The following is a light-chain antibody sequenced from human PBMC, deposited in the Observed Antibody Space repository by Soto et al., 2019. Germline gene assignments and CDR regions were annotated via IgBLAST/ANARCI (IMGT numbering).Light chain of an antibody. CDR2: DNS. V-gene: IGLV1-40*01. Sequence: QPVLTQPPSVSGAPGQRVTISCTGSSSNIGAGHDVHWYQQLPGTAPKLLIYDNSNRPSGVPDRFSGSKSGTSASLAITGLQAEDEADYYCQSYDSSLSVVVFGGGTKLTVL. J-gene: IGLJ2*01. CDR1: SSNIGAGHD. CDR3: QSYDSSLSVVV.